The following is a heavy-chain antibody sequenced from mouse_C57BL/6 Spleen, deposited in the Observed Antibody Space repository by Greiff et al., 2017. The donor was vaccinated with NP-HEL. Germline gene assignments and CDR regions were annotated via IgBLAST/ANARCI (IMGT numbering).Heavy chain of an antibody. V-gene: IGHV1-64*01. CDR1: GYTFTSYW. D-gene: IGHD1-1*01. CDR2: IHPNSGST. J-gene: IGHJ3*01. Sequence: QVQLQQPGAELVKPGASVKLSCKASGYTFTSYWMHWVKQRPGQGLEWIGMIHPNSGSTNYNEKFKSKATLTVDKSSSTAYMQLSSLTSEDSAVYYGASPYYYGSNQAWFAYWGQGTLVTVSA. CDR3: ASPYYYGSNQAWFAY.